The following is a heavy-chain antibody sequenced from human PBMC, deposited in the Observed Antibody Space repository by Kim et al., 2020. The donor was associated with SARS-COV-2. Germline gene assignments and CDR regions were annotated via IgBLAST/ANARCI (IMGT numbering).Heavy chain of an antibody. CDR2: IYYSGST. V-gene: IGHV4-30-4*01. D-gene: IGHD3-3*01. J-gene: IGHJ5*02. Sequence: SETLSLTCTVSGGSISSGDYYWSWIRQPPGKGLEWIGYIYYSGSTYYNPSLKSRVTISVDTSKNQFSLKLSSVTAADTAVYYCAIGVYYDFWTKAKNWFDPWGQGTLVTVSS. CDR1: GGSISSGDYY. CDR3: AIGVYYDFWTKAKNWFDP.